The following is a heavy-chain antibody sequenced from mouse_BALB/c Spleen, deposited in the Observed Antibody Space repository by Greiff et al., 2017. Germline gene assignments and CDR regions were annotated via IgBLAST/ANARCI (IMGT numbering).Heavy chain of an antibody. J-gene: IGHJ3*01. CDR3: ARRGDYYGSQFAY. Sequence: EVKLVESGPGLVKPSQSLSLTCTVTGYSITSDYAWNWIRQFPGNKLEWMGYISYSGSTSYNPSLKSRISITRDTSKNQFFLQLNSVTTEDTATYYCARRGDYYGSQFAYWGQGTLVTVSA. D-gene: IGHD1-1*01. V-gene: IGHV3-2*02. CDR2: ISYSGST. CDR1: GYSITSDYA.